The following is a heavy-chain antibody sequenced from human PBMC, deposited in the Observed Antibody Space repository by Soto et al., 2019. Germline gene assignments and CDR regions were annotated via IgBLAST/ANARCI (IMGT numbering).Heavy chain of an antibody. CDR2: VSYDGNNK. CDR1: GFIFNNYA. D-gene: IGHD3-22*01. V-gene: IGHV3-30-3*01. J-gene: IGHJ4*02. Sequence: QVQLVESGGGVVQPGRSLRLSCAASGFIFNNYAMHWVRQAPGKGLEWVAGVSYDGNNKYYADSVKGRFTISKDNSKNPLYLQMNSLRAEDTAVYYCARDGYDSSGYYPPNYFDYWGQGTLVTVSS. CDR3: ARDGYDSSGYYPPNYFDY.